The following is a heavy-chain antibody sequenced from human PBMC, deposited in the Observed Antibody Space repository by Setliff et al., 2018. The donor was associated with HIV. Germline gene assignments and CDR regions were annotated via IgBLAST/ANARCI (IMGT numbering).Heavy chain of an antibody. J-gene: IGHJ3*02. CDR1: GGTFSSYT. CDR2: IIPIFGTT. Sequence: ASVKVSCKASGGTFSSYTIGWVRQAPGQGLEWMGGIIPIFGTTNYAQKFQGRVTITTDESTSTAYMELSSLRSEDTAVYYCARGGEVGATSKSGIGAFDIWGQGTMVTVSS. D-gene: IGHD1-26*01. CDR3: ARGGEVGATSKSGIGAFDI. V-gene: IGHV1-69*05.